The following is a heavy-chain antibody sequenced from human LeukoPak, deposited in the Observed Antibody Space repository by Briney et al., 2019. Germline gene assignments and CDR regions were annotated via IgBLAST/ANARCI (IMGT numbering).Heavy chain of an antibody. CDR3: ARDGAVAGIGGYYYYHYMDV. D-gene: IGHD6-19*01. CDR1: GGSISSGGYS. Sequence: PSQTLSLTCAVSGGSISSGGYSWSWIRQPPGKGLEWIGYIYHSGSTYYNPSLKSRVTISVDRSKNQFSLKLSSVTAADTAVYYCARDGAVAGIGGYYYYHYMDVWGKGTTVTVSS. J-gene: IGHJ6*03. CDR2: IYHSGST. V-gene: IGHV4-30-2*01.